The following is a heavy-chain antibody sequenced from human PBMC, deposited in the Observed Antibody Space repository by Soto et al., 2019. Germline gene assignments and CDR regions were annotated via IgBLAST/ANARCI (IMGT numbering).Heavy chain of an antibody. V-gene: IGHV1-69*12. J-gene: IGHJ4*02. CDR3: ARGAVVVTNYSFDQ. CDR2: ILPIYSTRNYA. D-gene: IGHD2-21*01. Sequence: QDQLVQSGAEVRKPGSSVKVSCKASGGTFSKYAISWVRQAPGQGPEWMGGILPIYSTRNYANYAQKFQGSVTLTADPSTNTAYMELSGLKSEDTAVYYCARGAVVVTNYSFDQWGQGTLVTVAS. CDR1: GGTFSKYA.